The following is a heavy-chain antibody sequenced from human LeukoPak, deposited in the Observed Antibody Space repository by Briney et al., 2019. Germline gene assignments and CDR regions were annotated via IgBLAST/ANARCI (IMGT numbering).Heavy chain of an antibody. D-gene: IGHD3-10*01. Sequence: SQTLSLTCTVSGGSISSGSYYWSWIRQPAGKGLEWIGRIYTSGSTNYNPSLKSRVTISVDTSKNQFSLKLSSVTAADTAVYYCAREAMVRDFEYWGQGTLVTVSS. CDR1: GGSISSGSYY. J-gene: IGHJ4*02. CDR2: IYTSGST. V-gene: IGHV4-61*02. CDR3: AREAMVRDFEY.